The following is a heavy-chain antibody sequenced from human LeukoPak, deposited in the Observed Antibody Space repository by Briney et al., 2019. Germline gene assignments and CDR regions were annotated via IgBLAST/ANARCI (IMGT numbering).Heavy chain of an antibody. CDR2: ISSSSSYI. V-gene: IGHV3-21*01. Sequence: GGSLRLSCAASGFTFSSYSMNWVRQAPGKGLEWVSSISSSSSYIYYADSVKGRFTISRDNAKNSLYLQMNSLRAEDTAVYYCARDQSSGTVTTDYWGQGTLVTVSS. D-gene: IGHD4-17*01. CDR3: ARDQSSGTVTTDY. CDR1: GFTFSSYS. J-gene: IGHJ4*02.